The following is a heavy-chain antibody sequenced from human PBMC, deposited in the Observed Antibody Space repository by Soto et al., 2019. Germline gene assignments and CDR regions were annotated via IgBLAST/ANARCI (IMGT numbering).Heavy chain of an antibody. Sequence: SETLSLTCTVSGGSISSSSYYWGWIRQPPGKGLEWIGSIYYSGSTYYNPSLKSRVTISVDTSKNQFSLKLSSVTAADTAVYYCARRGSGSYSDYWGQGTLVTVSS. J-gene: IGHJ4*02. V-gene: IGHV4-39*01. CDR1: GGSISSSSYY. D-gene: IGHD3-10*01. CDR3: ARRGSGSYSDY. CDR2: IYYSGST.